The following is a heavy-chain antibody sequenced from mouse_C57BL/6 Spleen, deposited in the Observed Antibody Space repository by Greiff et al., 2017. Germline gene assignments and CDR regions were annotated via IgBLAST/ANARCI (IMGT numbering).Heavy chain of an antibody. V-gene: IGHV1-53*01. CDR2: INPSNGGT. Sequence: VQLQQPGTELVKPGASVKLSCKASGYTFTSYWMHWVKQRPGQGLEWIGNINPSNGGTNYNEKFKSKATLTVDKSSSTAYMQLSSLTSEDSAVYYCAGGDYGYYVWFAYWGQGTLVTVSA. CDR3: AGGDYGYYVWFAY. CDR1: GYTFTSYW. J-gene: IGHJ3*01. D-gene: IGHD2-3*01.